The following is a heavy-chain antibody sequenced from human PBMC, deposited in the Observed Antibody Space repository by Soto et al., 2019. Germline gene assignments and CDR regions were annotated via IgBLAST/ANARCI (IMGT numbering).Heavy chain of an antibody. CDR2: ISGSGDGT. CDR1: GFTFSSYA. D-gene: IGHD2-8*01. Sequence: PGGSLRLSCAASGFTFSSYAMSWVRQAPGKGLEWVSGISGSGDGTYYADSVKGRFTISRDNSQSTLHLQMNSLGAEDTAVYYCAKEGIGRIMDFDYWGQGTLVTVSS. CDR3: AKEGIGRIMDFDY. V-gene: IGHV3-23*01. J-gene: IGHJ4*02.